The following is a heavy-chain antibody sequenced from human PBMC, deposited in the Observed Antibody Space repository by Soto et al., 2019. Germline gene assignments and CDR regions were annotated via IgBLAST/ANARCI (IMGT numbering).Heavy chain of an antibody. CDR1: GYTFTSYD. Sequence: QVQLVQSGAEVKKPGASVKVSCKASGYTFTSYDINWVRQATGQGLEWMGWMNPNSGNTGYAQKFEDRVSKTRKTSIHKAYMEVSSLRSEDTAVYYCARGPSRRLPKRGGGNWFDPWGQGTLVTVSS. CDR2: MNPNSGNT. CDR3: ARGPSRRLPKRGGGNWFDP. J-gene: IGHJ5*02. D-gene: IGHD6-25*01. V-gene: IGHV1-8*01.